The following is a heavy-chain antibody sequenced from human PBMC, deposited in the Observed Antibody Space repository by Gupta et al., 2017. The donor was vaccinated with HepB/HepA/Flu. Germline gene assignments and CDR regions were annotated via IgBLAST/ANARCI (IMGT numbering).Heavy chain of an antibody. CDR2: INEDGSLQ. J-gene: IGHJ4*02. D-gene: IGHD1-26*01. CDR3: VRSGDY. CDR1: GFSFSSQW. V-gene: IGHV3-7*01. Sequence: EVQLVESGGALVQPGGSLRLSCAASGFSFSSQWMNWVRQAPGRGLEWVANINEDGSLQRLVDFVKGRFTISRDNANNSLYLRMNSLTAEDTAVYYCVRSGDYWGQGTLVTVSS.